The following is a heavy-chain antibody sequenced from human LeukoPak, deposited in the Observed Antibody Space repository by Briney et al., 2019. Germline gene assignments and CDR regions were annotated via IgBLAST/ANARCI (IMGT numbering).Heavy chain of an antibody. J-gene: IGHJ5*02. V-gene: IGHV3-30*18. CDR1: GFTFSSYG. CDR3: AKLPIDYHDSSGYGGNWFDP. CDR2: ISYDGSNK. Sequence: PGGSLRLSCAASGFTFSSYGMHWVRQAPGKGLEWVAVISYDGSNKYYADSVKGRFTISRDNSKNTLYLQMNSLRAEDTAVYYCAKLPIDYHDSSGYGGNWFDPWGQGTLVTVSS. D-gene: IGHD3-22*01.